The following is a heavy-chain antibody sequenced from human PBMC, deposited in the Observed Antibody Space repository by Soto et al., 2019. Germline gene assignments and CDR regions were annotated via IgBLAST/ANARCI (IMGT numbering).Heavy chain of an antibody. CDR3: ARQDLIVVVPAALYNWFDP. D-gene: IGHD2-2*01. V-gene: IGHV4-39*01. CDR1: EVSISSSSYY. J-gene: IGHJ5*02. CDR2: IYYSGST. Sequence: SETLCLSCTVSEVSISSSSYYCGWIRQPPGKGLEWIGSIYYSGSTYYNPSLKSRVTISVDTSKNQFSLKLSSVTAADTAVYYCARQDLIVVVPAALYNWFDPWGQGTLVTVSS.